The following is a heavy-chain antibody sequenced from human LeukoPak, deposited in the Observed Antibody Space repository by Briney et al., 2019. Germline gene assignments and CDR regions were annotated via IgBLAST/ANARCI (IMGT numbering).Heavy chain of an antibody. V-gene: IGHV4-34*01. J-gene: IGHJ3*02. Sequence: PSETLSLTCAVSGGSISSYYWSWIRQPPGKGLEWIGEINHSGSTNYNPSLKSRVTISVHTSKNQFSLKLNSMTAADTAVYYCARGKSYAFDIWGQGTMVTVSS. CDR3: ARGKSYAFDI. CDR2: INHSGST. CDR1: GGSISSYY. D-gene: IGHD3-16*02.